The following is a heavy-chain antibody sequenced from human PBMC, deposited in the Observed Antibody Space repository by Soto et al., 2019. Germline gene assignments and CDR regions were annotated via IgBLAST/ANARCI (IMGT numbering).Heavy chain of an antibody. CDR3: ARGGYDFWSGARNYYYYYGMDV. J-gene: IGHJ6*02. D-gene: IGHD3-3*01. CDR1: GFTFSSYA. CDR2: ISYDGSNK. V-gene: IGHV3-30-3*01. Sequence: QVQLVESGGGVVQPGRSLRLSCAASGFTFSSYAMHWVRQAPGKGLEWVAVISYDGSNKYYADSVKGRFTISRDNSKNXXYXQXXSLRAEDTAVYYCARGGYDFWSGARNYYYYYGMDVWGQGTTVTVSS.